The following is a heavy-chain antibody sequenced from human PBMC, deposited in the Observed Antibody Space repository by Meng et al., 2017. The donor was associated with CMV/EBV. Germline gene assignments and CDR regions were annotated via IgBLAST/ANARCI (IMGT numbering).Heavy chain of an antibody. CDR3: SRRGVVIGDFDY. D-gene: IGHD3-3*01. Sequence: ASVEVSCKASGYTFTSYYMHWVRQAPGQGLEWMGIINPSGGSTSYAQKFQGRVTMTRDTSTSTVYMELSSLRSEDTAVYYCSRRGVVIGDFDYWGQGTLVTVSS. J-gene: IGHJ4*02. V-gene: IGHV1-46*01. CDR1: GYTFTSYY. CDR2: INPSGGST.